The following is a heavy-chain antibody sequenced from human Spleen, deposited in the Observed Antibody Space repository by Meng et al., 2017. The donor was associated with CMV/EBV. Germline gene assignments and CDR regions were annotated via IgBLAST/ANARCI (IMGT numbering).Heavy chain of an antibody. CDR3: ARHAYGTDS. CDR1: GGSVSSDNYY. J-gene: IGHJ4*02. V-gene: IGHV4-61*01. Sequence: LTYTVSGGSVSSDNYYWSWIRQSPAKGLEYIGCIYYSGYTNYNPSLESRVTISLDTSQNQFSLRLTSVTAADTAIYYCARHAYGTDSWGQGTLVTVSS. CDR2: IYYSGYT. D-gene: IGHD4-17*01.